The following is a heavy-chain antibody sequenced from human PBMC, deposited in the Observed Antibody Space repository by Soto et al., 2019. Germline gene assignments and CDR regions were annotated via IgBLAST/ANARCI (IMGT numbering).Heavy chain of an antibody. D-gene: IGHD3-22*01. CDR1: GFIFSIYA. J-gene: IGHJ3*02. CDR3: ARDRGRYQLAYLEWYYDSSGYYGASDI. V-gene: IGHV3-64*04. Sequence: PGGSLRLSCSGSGFIFSIYAIHWVRQAPGKGLEYVSFISIDGSRTHYADSVKGRFTISRDNSKNTLYLQMNSLRAEDTAVYYCARDRGRYQLAYLEWYYDSSGYYGASDIWGQGTMVTVSS. CDR2: ISIDGSRT.